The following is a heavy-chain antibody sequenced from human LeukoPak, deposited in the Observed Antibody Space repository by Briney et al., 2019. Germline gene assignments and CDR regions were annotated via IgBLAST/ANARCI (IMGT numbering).Heavy chain of an antibody. CDR2: INPSGGST. CDR1: GYTFTSYY. Sequence: GASVKVSCKASGYTFTSYYMHWVRQAPGQGLEWMGIINPSGGSTSYAQKFQGRVTMTRDTSISTAYMELSRLRFDDTAVYYCARGSTGYCSSTSCYLYYCNMDVWGKGTTVTVSS. V-gene: IGHV1-46*01. CDR3: ARGSTGYCSSTSCYLYYCNMDV. D-gene: IGHD2-2*03. J-gene: IGHJ6*03.